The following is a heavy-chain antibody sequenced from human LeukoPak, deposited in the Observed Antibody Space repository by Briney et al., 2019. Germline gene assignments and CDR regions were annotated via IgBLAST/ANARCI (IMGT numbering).Heavy chain of an antibody. Sequence: SETLSLTCAVSDDXIRSSAYYWGWIRQPPGKGLEWIGSIYYSGSTYYNPSLKSRVTISIATSKNQFSLKLSSVTAADTAVYYCASEPYGSGSFLGAFDIWGQGTMVTVSS. D-gene: IGHD3-10*01. CDR1: DDXIRSSAYY. CDR2: IYYSGST. CDR3: ASEPYGSGSFLGAFDI. V-gene: IGHV4-39*01. J-gene: IGHJ3*02.